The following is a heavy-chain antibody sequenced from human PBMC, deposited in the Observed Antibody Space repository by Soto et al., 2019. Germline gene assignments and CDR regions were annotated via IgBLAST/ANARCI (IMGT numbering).Heavy chain of an antibody. J-gene: IGHJ6*02. Sequence: PSETLSLICAVYGGSFRGYYWSWIRQPPGKGLEWIGEINHSGSTNYNPSLKSRVTISVDTSKNQFSLKLSSVTAADTAVYYCARVIGGYRTGNYYYYGMDVWGQGTTVTVS. CDR3: ARVIGGYRTGNYYYYGMDV. CDR1: GGSFRGYY. D-gene: IGHD1-26*01. CDR2: INHSGST. V-gene: IGHV4-34*01.